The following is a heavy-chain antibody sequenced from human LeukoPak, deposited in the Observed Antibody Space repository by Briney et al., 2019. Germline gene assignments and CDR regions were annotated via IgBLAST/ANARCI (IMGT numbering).Heavy chain of an antibody. V-gene: IGHV4-59*12. Sequence: KASETLSLTCTVSGGSISSYYWSWIRQPPGKGLEWIGYIYYSGSTNYNPSLKSRVTISVDTSKNQFSLKLSSVTAADTAVYYCARFPGYYGSGSYRYYGMDVWGQGTTVTVSS. CDR1: GGSISSYY. D-gene: IGHD3-10*01. CDR2: IYYSGST. J-gene: IGHJ6*02. CDR3: ARFPGYYGSGSYRYYGMDV.